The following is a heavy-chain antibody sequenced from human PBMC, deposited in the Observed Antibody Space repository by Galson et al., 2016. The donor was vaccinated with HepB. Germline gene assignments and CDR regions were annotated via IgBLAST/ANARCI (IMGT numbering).Heavy chain of an antibody. Sequence: SLRLSCAVSGFSSHEYGMHWVRQAPGKGLEWVAVIWFDGTNKYYAHSVKGRFTISRDDSKNTLYLQMTSLRAEDTAVYYCAREGGSDYFDTSGYYVDYWGQGTLVTVSS. CDR2: IWFDGTNK. CDR1: GFSSHEYG. J-gene: IGHJ4*02. CDR3: AREGGSDYFDTSGYYVDY. D-gene: IGHD3-22*01. V-gene: IGHV3-33*08.